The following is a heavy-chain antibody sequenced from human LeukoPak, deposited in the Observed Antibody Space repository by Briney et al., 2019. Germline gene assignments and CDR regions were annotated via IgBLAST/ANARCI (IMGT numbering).Heavy chain of an antibody. CDR1: GGSFSGYY. CDR2: IDHSGRT. CDR3: ERRSLGRGGGGAFDI. Sequence: PSETLSLTCAVYGGSFSGYYWSWIRQPPGKGLEWIGEIDHSGRTNYNPSLKSRVTISVDTSKNQLSLKLSSVTAADTAVYYGERRSLGRGGGGAFDIWGQGTMVTVSS. J-gene: IGHJ3*02. V-gene: IGHV4-34*01. D-gene: IGHD3-16*01.